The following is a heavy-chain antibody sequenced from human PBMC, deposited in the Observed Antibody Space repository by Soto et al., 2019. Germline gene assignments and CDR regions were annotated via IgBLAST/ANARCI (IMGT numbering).Heavy chain of an antibody. CDR1: GGSISSFNW. Sequence: PSENLSLTCAVSGGSISSFNWWSWIRQTPGKGLEWIGEIYHSGTTNYNPSLKSRATISVDKSKNHFSLKLTAVTAADTAVYYCARDRVAATRTSYYGLDAWGQGTTVTVSS. V-gene: IGHV4-4*02. CDR3: ARDRVAATRTSYYGLDA. J-gene: IGHJ6*02. D-gene: IGHD6-25*01. CDR2: IYHSGTT.